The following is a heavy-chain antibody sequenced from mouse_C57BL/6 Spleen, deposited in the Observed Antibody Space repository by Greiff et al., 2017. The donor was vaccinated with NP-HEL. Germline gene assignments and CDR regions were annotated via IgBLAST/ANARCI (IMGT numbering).Heavy chain of an antibody. CDR3: ARSPPYEYLTYWYVDV. CDR2: IYPGDGDT. D-gene: IGHD5-1*01. Sequence: QVQLQQSGPELVKPGASVKISCKASGYAFSSSWMNWVQQRPGKGLEWLGRIYPGDGDTNYNGQFKGKANLTEATSSRQAYMQRSSLTSEDSAVYFCARSPPYEYLTYWYVDVWGTGTTVTVSS. CDR1: GYAFSSSW. J-gene: IGHJ1*03. V-gene: IGHV1-82*01.